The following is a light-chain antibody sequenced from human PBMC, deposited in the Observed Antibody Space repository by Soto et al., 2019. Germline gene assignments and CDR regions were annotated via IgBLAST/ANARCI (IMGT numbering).Light chain of an antibody. V-gene: IGKV1-5*01. CDR2: DAS. J-gene: IGKJ1*01. CDR3: QQYNSYSGT. CDR1: QTISTW. Sequence: DIQMTQSPSTLSASVGDRVTITCRASQTISTWLAWYQQKPGKAPKLLIYDASRLQSGVPSRFSGSGSGIDFTLTITSLQPDDFATYYCQQYNSYSGTFGQGTKVEIK.